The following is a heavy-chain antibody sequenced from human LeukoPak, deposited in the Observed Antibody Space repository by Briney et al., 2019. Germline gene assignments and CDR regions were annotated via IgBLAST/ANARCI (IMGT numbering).Heavy chain of an antibody. CDR1: GFTFSSYG. CDR3: ARVTFQTLRLPPNYFDY. D-gene: IGHD3-16*01. Sequence: SGGSLRLSCAASGFTFSSYGMHWVRQAPGKGLEWVAFIRYDGSNKYYADSVKGRFTISRDNSKNTLYLQMNSLRAEDTAVYYCARVTFQTLRLPPNYFDYWGQGTLVTVSS. V-gene: IGHV3-30*02. CDR2: IRYDGSNK. J-gene: IGHJ4*02.